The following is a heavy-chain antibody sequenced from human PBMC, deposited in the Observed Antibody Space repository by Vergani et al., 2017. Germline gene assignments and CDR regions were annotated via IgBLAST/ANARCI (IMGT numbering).Heavy chain of an antibody. J-gene: IGHJ6*02. CDR2: ISGSGGST. D-gene: IGHD3-3*01. V-gene: IGHV3-23*04. CDR1: GFTFSSYA. CDR3: AKANYDFWSGYEYYYGMDV. Sequence: EVQLVESGGGLVKPGGSLRLSCAASGFTFSSYAMSWVRQAPGKGLEWVSAISGSGGSTYYADSVKGRFTISRDNSKNTLFLQMNSLRAEDTAVYYCAKANYDFWSGYEYYYGMDVWGQGTTVTVSS.